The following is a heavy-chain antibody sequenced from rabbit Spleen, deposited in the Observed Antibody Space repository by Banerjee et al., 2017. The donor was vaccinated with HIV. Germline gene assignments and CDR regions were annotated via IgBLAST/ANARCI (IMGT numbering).Heavy chain of an antibody. CDR3: ARDLVTVIGWNFNW. D-gene: IGHD5-1*01. CDR1: GFSFSSNW. J-gene: IGHJ6*01. V-gene: IGHV1S45*01. CDR2: IDTNDGDT. Sequence: LEESGGGLVKPGGTLTLTCTVSGFSFSSNWICWVRQAPGKGLEWIACIDTNDGDTDYANWPKGRFTISKTSSTTVTLEMTSLTAADTATYICARDLVTVIGWNFNWWGPGTLVTVS.